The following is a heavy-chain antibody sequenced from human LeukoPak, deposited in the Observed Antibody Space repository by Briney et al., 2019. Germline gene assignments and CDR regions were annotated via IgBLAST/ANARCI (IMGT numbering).Heavy chain of an antibody. Sequence: GGSLRLSCVASGFTFDDYAMHWVRQAPGKGLERVSGISWNSGSIGYADSVKGRFTISRDNAKNSLYLQMNSLRAEDTALYYCAKDWYSSSWWGPWGDWGQGTLVTVSS. J-gene: IGHJ4*02. CDR3: AKDWYSSSWWGPWGD. D-gene: IGHD6-13*01. CDR1: GFTFDDYA. V-gene: IGHV3-9*01. CDR2: ISWNSGSI.